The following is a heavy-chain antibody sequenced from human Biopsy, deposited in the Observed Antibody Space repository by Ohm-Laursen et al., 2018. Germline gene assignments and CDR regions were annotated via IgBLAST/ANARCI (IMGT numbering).Heavy chain of an antibody. V-gene: IGHV3-9*01. CDR3: TKDQDYGDYGMDV. D-gene: IGHD4-17*01. Sequence: SLRLSCAASGFTFNNYGMQWVRQPPGKGLEWVSGISWNSDKIGYADSVRGRFTISRDNAKNSLYLQMNSLRAEDTAFYYCTKDQDYGDYGMDVWGQGTTVAVSS. J-gene: IGHJ6*02. CDR1: GFTFNNYG. CDR2: ISWNSDKI.